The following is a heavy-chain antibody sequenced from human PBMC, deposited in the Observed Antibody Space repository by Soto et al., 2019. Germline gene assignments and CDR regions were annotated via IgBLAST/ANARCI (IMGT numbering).Heavy chain of an antibody. CDR1: GYTFTTYG. D-gene: IGHD3-10*01. CDR2: ISTYNGNT. J-gene: IGHJ4*02. V-gene: IGHV1-18*01. Sequence: QVQLVQSGVEVKKPGASVKVSCKASGYTFTTYGISWLRQAPGQVPEWMGWISTYNGNTQLAQKFQGRVTMTTDTSTNTAYMELRSLTSDDTAVYYCARDWSAEVLPDYWGQGTLVTVSS. CDR3: ARDWSAEVLPDY.